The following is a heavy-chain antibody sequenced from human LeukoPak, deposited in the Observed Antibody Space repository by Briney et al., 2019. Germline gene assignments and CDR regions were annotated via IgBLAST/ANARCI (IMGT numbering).Heavy chain of an antibody. CDR2: ISSSGSTI. V-gene: IGHV3-11*04. D-gene: IGHD3-10*01. CDR1: GFTFSDYY. Sequence: GGSLRLSCAASGFTFSDYYMSWIRQAPGKGLEWVSYISSSGSTIYYADSVKGRFTISRDNAKNSLYLQMNSLRAEDTAVYYCARADKSPGEEDFQHWGQGTLVTVSS. J-gene: IGHJ1*01. CDR3: ARADKSPGEEDFQH.